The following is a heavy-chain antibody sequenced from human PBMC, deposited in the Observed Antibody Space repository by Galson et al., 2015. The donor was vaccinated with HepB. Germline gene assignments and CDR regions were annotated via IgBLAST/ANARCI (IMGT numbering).Heavy chain of an antibody. CDR2: INPSGGST. CDR1: GYTLTSYY. V-gene: IGHV1-46*03. CDR3: ARVFIPNYSYSSGRYSHFDY. D-gene: IGHD3-22*01. J-gene: IGHJ4*02. Sequence: SVKVSCKASGYTLTSYYMHWVRQAPGQGLEWMGIINPSGGSTSYAQKFQGRLTLTRDTSTSRVYMELSSLRSEDTAVYYCARVFIPNYSYSSGRYSHFDYRGQWTLVTVSS.